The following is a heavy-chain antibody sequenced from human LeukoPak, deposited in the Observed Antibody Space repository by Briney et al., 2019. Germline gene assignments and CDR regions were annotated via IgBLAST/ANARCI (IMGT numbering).Heavy chain of an antibody. Sequence: GGSLRLSCAASGFTVSSNYMSWVRQAPGKGLEWVSVIYSGGSTYYADSVKGRFTISRHNSKNTLYLQMNSLRAEDTAVYYCTTGYYSYYYYGMDVWGQGTTVTVS. CDR1: GFTVSSNY. V-gene: IGHV3-53*04. CDR3: TTGYYSYYYYGMDV. D-gene: IGHD3-9*01. CDR2: IYSGGST. J-gene: IGHJ6*02.